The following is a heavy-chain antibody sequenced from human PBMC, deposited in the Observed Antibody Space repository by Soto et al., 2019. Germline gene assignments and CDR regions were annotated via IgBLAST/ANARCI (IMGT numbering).Heavy chain of an antibody. J-gene: IGHJ4*02. CDR1: GYTFTSYA. D-gene: IGHD3-10*01. CDR2: INVAKGNT. V-gene: IGHV1-3*01. CDR3: ARLLSFGELSLDY. Sequence: QVQLVQSGSEVKKPGASVILSCKPSGYTFTSYALHWVRQAPGQRLEWMGWINVAKGNTKYSQKLQGRVTLTRDTTANIAYMELSSLRSEDTGVYYCARLLSFGELSLDYWGQGTLVTVSS.